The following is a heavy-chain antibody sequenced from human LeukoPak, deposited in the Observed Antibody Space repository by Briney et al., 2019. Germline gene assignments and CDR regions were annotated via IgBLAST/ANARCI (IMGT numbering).Heavy chain of an antibody. J-gene: IGHJ5*02. CDR3: ARDSGTTGEVKFDP. D-gene: IGHD3-10*01. CDR2: IFYSGS. CDR1: GGSISTSNYY. Sequence: SETLSLTCTVSGGSISTSNYYWGWIRQPPGKGLEWIGNIFYSGSNYNPSLKSRVTMSIDTSTNQLSLKLSSVTAADTAVYYCARDSGTTGEVKFDPWGQGTLVTVSS. V-gene: IGHV4-39*07.